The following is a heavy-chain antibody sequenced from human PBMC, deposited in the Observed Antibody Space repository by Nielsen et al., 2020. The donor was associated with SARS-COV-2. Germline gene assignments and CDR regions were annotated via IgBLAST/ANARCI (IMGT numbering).Heavy chain of an antibody. CDR1: GFTFSSYA. CDR3: AREFALRDTAYFDY. D-gene: IGHD5-18*01. V-gene: IGHV3-23*01. J-gene: IGHJ4*02. Sequence: GGSLRLSCAASGFTFSSYAMSWVRQAPGKGLEWVSAISGSGGSTKYADSVKGRFTISRDNSRNTVYLQMNSLRPEVTAVYYCAREFALRDTAYFDYWGQGTLVTVSS. CDR2: ISGSGGST.